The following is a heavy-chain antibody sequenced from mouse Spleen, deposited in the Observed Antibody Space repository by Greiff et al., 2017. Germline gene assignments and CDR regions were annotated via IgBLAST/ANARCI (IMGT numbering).Heavy chain of an antibody. V-gene: IGHV1-62-2*01. CDR1: GYTCTEQI. J-gene: IGHJ2*01. D-gene: IGHD6-1*01. Sequence: VQLQESGAEVVKPGASVKLSCKSSGYTCTEQITNWVQQRSGPGLKWIGWFYPGTGSVKDNEKFKDNATLTADASSKTVYMQPSRLTSEDSAVYFCARHESLDYWGQGTTLTVAS. CDR3: ARHESLDY. CDR2: FYPGTGSV.